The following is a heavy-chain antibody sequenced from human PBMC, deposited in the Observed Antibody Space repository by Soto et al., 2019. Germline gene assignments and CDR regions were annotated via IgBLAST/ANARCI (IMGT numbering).Heavy chain of an antibody. CDR1: GFTFSSYG. J-gene: IGHJ6*02. CDR2: ISYDGSNK. CDR3: AKDTPEYCSGGSCYTEDGMDV. D-gene: IGHD2-15*01. Sequence: QVQLVESGGGVVQPGRSLRLSCAASGFTFSSYGMHWVRQAPGKGLEWVAVISYDGSNKYYADSVKGRFTISRDNSKNTLYLQMNSLRAEDTAEYYCAKDTPEYCSGGSCYTEDGMDVWGQGTTVTVSS. V-gene: IGHV3-30*18.